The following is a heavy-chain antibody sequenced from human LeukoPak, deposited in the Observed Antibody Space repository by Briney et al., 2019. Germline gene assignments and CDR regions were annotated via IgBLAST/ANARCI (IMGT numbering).Heavy chain of an antibody. D-gene: IGHD3-10*01. CDR2: IYHSGST. Sequence: SETLSLTCTVSGYSISSGYYWGWIRQPPGKGLEWIGSIYHSGSTYYNPSLKSRVTISVDTSKNQFSLKLSSVTAADTAVYYCASGGAFPPGGQGTLVTVSS. CDR1: GYSISSGYY. V-gene: IGHV4-38-2*02. J-gene: IGHJ4*02. CDR3: ASGGAFPP.